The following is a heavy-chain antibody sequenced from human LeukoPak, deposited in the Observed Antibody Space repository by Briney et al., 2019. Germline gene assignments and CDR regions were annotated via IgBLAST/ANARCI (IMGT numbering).Heavy chain of an antibody. J-gene: IGHJ4*02. CDR3: ARDTAVAGYDY. CDR2: IYYSGST. Sequence: SETLSLTCTVSGGPISSYYWSWIRQPPGKGLEWIGYIYYSGSTNYNPSLKSRVTISVDTSKNQFSLKLSSVTAADTAVYYCARDTAVAGYDYWGQGTLVTVSS. CDR1: GGPISSYY. D-gene: IGHD6-19*01. V-gene: IGHV4-59*01.